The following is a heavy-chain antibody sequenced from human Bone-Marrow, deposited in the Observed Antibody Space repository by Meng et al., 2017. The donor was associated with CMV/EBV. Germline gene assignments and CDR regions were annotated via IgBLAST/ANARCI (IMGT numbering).Heavy chain of an antibody. Sequence: SETLSLTCTVSGYSISSGYYWGWIRQPPGKGLEWIGSIYHSGSTYYNPSLMSRVTISVDTSKNQFSLKLSSVTAADTAVYYCARAGFWSGYYRYYFDYWGQGTLVTVSS. CDR3: ARAGFWSGYYRYYFDY. CDR1: GYSISSGYY. J-gene: IGHJ4*02. D-gene: IGHD3-3*01. V-gene: IGHV4-38-2*02. CDR2: IYHSGST.